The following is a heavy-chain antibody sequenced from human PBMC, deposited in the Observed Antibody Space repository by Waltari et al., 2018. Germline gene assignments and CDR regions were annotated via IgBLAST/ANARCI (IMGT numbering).Heavy chain of an antibody. CDR2: IYTSGTT. J-gene: IGHJ4*02. Sequence: QVQLQESGPGLVKPSETLALTCPVSGGSISNYYWSWFRQPAGKGLEWIGRIYTSGTTNYNPSLKSRVTMSVDTSKNQFSLNLSSVTAADTAVYYCARGIGYCTSTNCYPRPLYFDYWGQGTLVTVSS. CDR3: ARGIGYCTSTNCYPRPLYFDY. V-gene: IGHV4-4*07. CDR1: GGSISNYY. D-gene: IGHD2-2*01.